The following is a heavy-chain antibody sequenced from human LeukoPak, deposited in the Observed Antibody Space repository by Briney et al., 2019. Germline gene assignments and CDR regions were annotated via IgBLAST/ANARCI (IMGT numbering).Heavy chain of an antibody. Sequence: ASVKVSCKASGYTFTSYDINWVRQATGQGLEWMGWMNPNSGNTGYAQKFQGRVTITRNTSISTAYMELSSLRSEDTAVYYCARGTTVTTEEDYYYMDVWGKGTTVTVSS. CDR3: ARGTTVTTEEDYYYMDV. J-gene: IGHJ6*03. CDR2: MNPNSGNT. D-gene: IGHD4-17*01. V-gene: IGHV1-8*03. CDR1: GYTFTSYD.